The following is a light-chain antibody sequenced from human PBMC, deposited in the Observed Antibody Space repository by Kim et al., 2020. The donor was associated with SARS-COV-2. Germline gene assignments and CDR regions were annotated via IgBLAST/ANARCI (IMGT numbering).Light chain of an antibody. CDR2: DTS. V-gene: IGLV7-46*01. J-gene: IGLJ3*02. Sequence: QAVVTQEPSLTVSPGETVTLTCGSSTGPVTSSHYPYWFQQRPGQAPRTLISDTSNTHSWTPARFSGSLLGDKAALTLSGAQPEDEADYYCLLSYSGAWVFAGGTQLTVL. CDR3: LLSYSGAWV. CDR1: TGPVTSSHY.